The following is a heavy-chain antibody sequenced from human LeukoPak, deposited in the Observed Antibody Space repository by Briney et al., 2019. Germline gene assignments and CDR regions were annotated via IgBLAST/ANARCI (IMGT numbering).Heavy chain of an antibody. J-gene: IGHJ4*02. CDR1: GFTFSDHY. Sequence: GGFLRLSCAVSGFTFSDHYMTWIRQAPGKGLEYISYLSNRGSDIFYADSVKGRFSISRDNAKNSLYLQMNSLRVEDTAMYYCARGHWGLDYWGQGTLVTVSS. V-gene: IGHV3-11*01. D-gene: IGHD7-27*01. CDR3: ARGHWGLDY. CDR2: LSNRGSDI.